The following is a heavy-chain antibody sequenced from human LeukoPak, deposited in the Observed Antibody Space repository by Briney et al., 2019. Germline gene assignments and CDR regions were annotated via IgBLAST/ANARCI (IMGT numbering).Heavy chain of an antibody. CDR3: AKGRVYSGSHLPQE. CDR2: IRYDGNNK. Sequence: GGSLRLSCAASGFTFSNYGMHWVRQAPGKGLEWVAYIRYDGNNKYYADSVKGRFTISRDNSKNTLYLQMNSLRAEDTAVYYCAKGRVYSGSHLPQEWGQGTLVTVSS. J-gene: IGHJ4*02. CDR1: GFTFSNYG. V-gene: IGHV3-30*02. D-gene: IGHD1-26*01.